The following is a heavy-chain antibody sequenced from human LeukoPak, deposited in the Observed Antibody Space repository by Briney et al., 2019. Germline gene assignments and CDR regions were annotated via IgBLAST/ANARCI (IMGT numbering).Heavy chain of an antibody. Sequence: PGGSLRLSCAASGFTFSSYWMSWVRQAPGKRLEWVANIKKDGSEKYYVDSVKGRFTISRDNAKKSLYLQMNSLRAEDTAVYYCARESEAVADYYFDYWGQGTLVTVSS. D-gene: IGHD6-19*01. CDR1: GFTFSSYW. CDR3: ARESEAVADYYFDY. J-gene: IGHJ4*02. CDR2: IKKDGSEK. V-gene: IGHV3-7*01.